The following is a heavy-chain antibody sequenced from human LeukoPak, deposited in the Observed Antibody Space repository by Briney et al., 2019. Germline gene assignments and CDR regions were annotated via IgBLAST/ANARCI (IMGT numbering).Heavy chain of an antibody. D-gene: IGHD3-3*01. CDR3: ARDRYDFWSGYYPDAFDI. J-gene: IGHJ3*02. Sequence: GGSLRLSCAASGFTFSSYSMNWVRQAPGKGLEWVANIKQDGSEKYYVDSVKGRFTISRDNAKNSLYLQMNSLRAEDTAVYYCARDRYDFWSGYYPDAFDIWGQGTMVTVSS. CDR1: GFTFSSYS. CDR2: IKQDGSEK. V-gene: IGHV3-7*01.